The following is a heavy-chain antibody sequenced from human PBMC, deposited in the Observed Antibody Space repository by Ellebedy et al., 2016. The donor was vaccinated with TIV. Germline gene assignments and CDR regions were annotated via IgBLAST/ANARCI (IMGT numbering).Heavy chain of an antibody. J-gene: IGHJ5*02. Sequence: MPSETLSLTCTVSGGSVSSSTYYWNWIRQPPGKGLEWIGRIYYSGSAYYNPSLKSRVTVSVDTSKNQFSLNLNSATAADTSVYYCARDPALTRGRFDTWGQGTLVTVSS. V-gene: IGHV4-39*07. CDR1: GGSVSSSTYY. CDR2: IYYSGSA. CDR3: ARDPALTRGRFDT.